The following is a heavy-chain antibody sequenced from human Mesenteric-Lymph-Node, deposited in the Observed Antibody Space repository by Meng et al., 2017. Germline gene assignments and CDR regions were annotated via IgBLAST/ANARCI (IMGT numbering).Heavy chain of an antibody. J-gene: IGHJ6*02. CDR2: IYWGAST. D-gene: IGHD6-13*01. V-gene: IGHV3-66*02. Sequence: GGSLRLSCAASGFSVSNNFMIWVRQAPGKGLDWVSVIYWGASTAYADSVKGRFTISRDNSKNTLYLQMNSLRAEDTAVYYCARESGIAAAGPPRTYYYYGMDVWGQGTTVTVSS. CDR1: GFSVSNNF. CDR3: ARESGIAAAGPPRTYYYYGMDV.